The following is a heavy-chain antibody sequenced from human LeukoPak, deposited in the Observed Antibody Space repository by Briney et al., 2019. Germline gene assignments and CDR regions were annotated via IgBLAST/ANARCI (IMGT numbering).Heavy chain of an antibody. CDR3: AREDNPLWFDP. CDR1: GFSFSNFA. D-gene: IGHD1-1*01. J-gene: IGHJ5*02. CDR2: ISYDGSIR. V-gene: IGHV3-30-3*01. Sequence: SGGSLRLSCAASGFSFSNFAMYWVRQAPGKGLEWLAVISYDGSIRYYADSVKGRFTISRDNSNNTVHLQMNSLRPDDSALYYCAREDNPLWFDPWGQGTLVTVSS.